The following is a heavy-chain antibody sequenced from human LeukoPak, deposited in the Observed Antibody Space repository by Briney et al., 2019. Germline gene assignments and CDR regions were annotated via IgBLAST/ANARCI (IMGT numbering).Heavy chain of an antibody. CDR2: INPSGGST. CDR3: ARDIASSWYDYYYYMDV. V-gene: IGHV1-46*01. CDR1: GYTFTSYY. Sequence: ASVKVSCKASGYTFTSYYMHWVRQAPGQGLEWMGIINPSGGSTSYAQKLQGRVTMTRDMSTSTVYMELSSLRSEDTAVYYCARDIASSWYDYYYYMDVWGKGTTVTVSS. D-gene: IGHD6-13*01. J-gene: IGHJ6*03.